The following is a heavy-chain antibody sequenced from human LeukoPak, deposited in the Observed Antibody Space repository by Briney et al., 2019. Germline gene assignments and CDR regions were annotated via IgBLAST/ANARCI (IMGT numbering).Heavy chain of an antibody. Sequence: GGSLRLSCAASGFDFSIYAINWVRQAPGKGLEWVSSISTMSNYIFYGDSVKGRFTISRDNAKNSVYLQMNSLRPEDTAVYYCSRDRLGGLDLWGQGTLVTVSS. D-gene: IGHD5-12*01. CDR1: GFDFSIYA. J-gene: IGHJ5*02. CDR3: SRDRLGGLDL. CDR2: ISTMSNYI. V-gene: IGHV3-21*01.